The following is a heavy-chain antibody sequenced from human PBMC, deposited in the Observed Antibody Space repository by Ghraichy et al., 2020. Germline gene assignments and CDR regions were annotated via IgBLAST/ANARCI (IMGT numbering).Heavy chain of an antibody. Sequence: GESLNISCKGSGYSFTSYWIGWVRQMHGKGLEWMGIIYPGDSDTRYSPSFQGQVTISADKSISTAYLQWSSLKASDTAMYYCARGYPRIAVAGTGDAFDIWGQGTMVTVSS. CDR2: IYPGDSDT. CDR1: GYSFTSYW. V-gene: IGHV5-51*01. J-gene: IGHJ3*02. CDR3: ARGYPRIAVAGTGDAFDI. D-gene: IGHD6-19*01.